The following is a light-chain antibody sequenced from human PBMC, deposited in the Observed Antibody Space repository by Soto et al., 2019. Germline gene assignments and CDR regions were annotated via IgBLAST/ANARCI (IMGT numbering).Light chain of an antibody. CDR1: SSNIGSNT. CDR3: AAWDDSLIGAV. V-gene: IGLV1-44*01. J-gene: IGLJ7*01. CDR2: NNN. Sequence: QSVLTQPPSASGTPGQRVTISCSGSSSNIGSNTVNWYQQFPGTAPKLLIYNNNQRPSGVPDRFSGSKSGTSASLAISGLQSEDEAVYYCAAWDDSLIGAVFGRGTQLTVL.